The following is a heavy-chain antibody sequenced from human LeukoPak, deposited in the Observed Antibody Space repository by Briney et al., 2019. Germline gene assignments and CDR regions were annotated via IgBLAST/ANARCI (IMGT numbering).Heavy chain of an antibody. CDR2: ISSASNYI. D-gene: IGHD3-22*01. CDR3: ARDTDRITLKD. J-gene: IGHJ4*02. CDR1: GFTFSSYS. Sequence: GGSLRLSCAASGFTFSSYSMNWVRQAPGKGLEWVSSISSASNYIYYADSVKGRFTISRDNAKNSLYLQMNSLRAGDTAVYYCARDTDRITLKDWGQGTLVTVSS. V-gene: IGHV3-21*06.